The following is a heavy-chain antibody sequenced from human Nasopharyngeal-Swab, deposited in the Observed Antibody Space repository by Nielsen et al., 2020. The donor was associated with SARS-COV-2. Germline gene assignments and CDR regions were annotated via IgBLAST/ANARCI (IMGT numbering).Heavy chain of an antibody. CDR1: GFTVSNNY. D-gene: IGHD2-8*02. V-gene: IGHV3-53*04. Sequence: GESLKISCAASGFTVSNNYMSWVRQAPGKGLEWVSIIYSGGDTYYADSVKGRFTISRHNSKDTLYLQMNSLRVEDAAMYYCARWSGVCYTHWGQGTLVTVSS. CDR3: ARWSGVCYTH. J-gene: IGHJ4*02. CDR2: IYSGGDT.